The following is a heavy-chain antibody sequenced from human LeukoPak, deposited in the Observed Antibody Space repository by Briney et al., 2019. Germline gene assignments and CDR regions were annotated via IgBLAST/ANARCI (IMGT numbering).Heavy chain of an antibody. V-gene: IGHV4-34*01. CDR1: GGSLSGYY. D-gene: IGHD6-13*01. CDR2: INHSGST. Sequence: RASENLSLTCAGYGGSLSGYYWSWLRQPAGKGLEWIGEINHSGSTNYNPSLKSRVTISVDTSNNQFSLKLSSVTAADTAVYYCARGKQQLVFPDYSGQGTLVTVSS. CDR3: ARGKQQLVFPDY. J-gene: IGHJ4*02.